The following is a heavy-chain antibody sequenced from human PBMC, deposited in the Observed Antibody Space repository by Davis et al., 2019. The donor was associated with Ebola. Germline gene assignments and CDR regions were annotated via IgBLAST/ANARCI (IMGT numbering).Heavy chain of an antibody. CDR3: ARDLGPYYYGMDV. CDR1: GFTFSDYY. J-gene: IGHJ6*02. Sequence: GESLKISCAASGFTFSDYYMSWIRQAPGKGLEWVSYISSSGSTIYYADSVKGRFTISRDNAKNSLYLQMNSLRAEDTAVYYCARDLGPYYYGMDVWGQGTTVTVSS. CDR2: ISSSGSTI. V-gene: IGHV3-11*01. D-gene: IGHD3/OR15-3a*01.